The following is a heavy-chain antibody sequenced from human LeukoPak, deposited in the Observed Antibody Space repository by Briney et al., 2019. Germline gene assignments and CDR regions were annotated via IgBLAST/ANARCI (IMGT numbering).Heavy chain of an antibody. CDR1: GLTFSSDS. D-gene: IGHD6-13*01. V-gene: IGHV3-48*04. Sequence: GGSLRRSRAPSGLTFSSDSMYWVREALGKRLEWVSYISSSGSTIYYADSVKGRFTISRDNAKNSLYLQMNSLRAEDTAVYYCARGSVYSSSWSDYWCQGTMVTVSS. J-gene: IGHJ4*02. CDR2: ISSSGSTI. CDR3: ARGSVYSSSWSDY.